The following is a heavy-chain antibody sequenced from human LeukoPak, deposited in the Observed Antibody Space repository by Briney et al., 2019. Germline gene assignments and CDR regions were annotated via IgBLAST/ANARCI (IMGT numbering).Heavy chain of an antibody. CDR1: GGSFSGYY. J-gene: IGHJ5*02. Sequence: TLETLSLTCAVYGGSFSGYYWSWIRQPPGKGLEWIGEINHSGSTNYNPSLKSRVTISVDTSKNQFSLKLSSVTAADTAVYYCASPYCSGGSCYANWFDPWGQGTLVTVSS. CDR2: INHSGST. D-gene: IGHD2-15*01. V-gene: IGHV4-34*01. CDR3: ASPYCSGGSCYANWFDP.